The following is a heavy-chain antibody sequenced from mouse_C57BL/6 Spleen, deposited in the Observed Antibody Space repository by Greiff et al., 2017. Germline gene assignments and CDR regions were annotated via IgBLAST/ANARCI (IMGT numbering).Heavy chain of an antibody. CDR1: GYAFTNYL. CDR3: ARGGGYGSSKGYYFDC. V-gene: IGHV1-54*01. Sequence: VKLQESGAELVRPGTSVKVSCKASGYAFTNYLIEWVKQRPGQGLEWIGVINPGSGGTNYNEKFKGKATLTADKSSSTAYMQLSSLTSEDSAVYFCARGGGYGSSKGYYFDCWGQGTTLTVSS. J-gene: IGHJ2*01. CDR2: INPGSGGT. D-gene: IGHD1-1*01.